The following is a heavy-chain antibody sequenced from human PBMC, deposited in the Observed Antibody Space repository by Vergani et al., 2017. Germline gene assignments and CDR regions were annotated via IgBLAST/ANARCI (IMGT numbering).Heavy chain of an antibody. Sequence: QLQLQESGPGLVKPSETLSLTCTVSGGSISSSSYYWGWIRQPPGKGLEWIGSIYYSGSTYYNPSLKSRVTISVDTSKNEFSLKLSSVTAADTAVYYCARVRGSSWYNWFDPWGQGTLVTVSS. J-gene: IGHJ5*02. D-gene: IGHD6-13*01. V-gene: IGHV4-39*07. CDR1: GGSISSSSYY. CDR3: ARVRGSSWYNWFDP. CDR2: IYYSGST.